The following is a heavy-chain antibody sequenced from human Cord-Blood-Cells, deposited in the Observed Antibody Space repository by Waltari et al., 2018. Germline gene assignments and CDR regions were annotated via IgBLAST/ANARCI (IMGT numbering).Heavy chain of an antibody. CDR1: GGSISSYY. V-gene: IGHV4-59*08. CDR2: IYYSGST. D-gene: IGHD2-15*01. J-gene: IGHJ6*03. CDR3: ARRSGYCSGGSCYSETYYYYYMDV. Sequence: QVQLQESGPGLVKPSETLSLTCTVSGGSISSYYWRWIRQPPGQGLEWIGYIYYSGSTNYNPSLKSRVTISVDTSKNQFSLKLSSVTAADTAVYYCARRSGYCSGGSCYSETYYYYYMDVWGKGTTVTVSS.